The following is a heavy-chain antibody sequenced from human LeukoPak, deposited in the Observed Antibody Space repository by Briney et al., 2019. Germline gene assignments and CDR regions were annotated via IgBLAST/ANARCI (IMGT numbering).Heavy chain of an antibody. CDR1: GGSITYYY. V-gene: IGHV4-59*01. Sequence: SETLSLTCTVSGGSITYYYWNWMRQPPGKRLEWIGYIYYDGSTNYNPSLKSRATISVDTSKNQISLKLTSVTAADTAMYYCAREGSERGLTGYLVGYFDSWGQGTQVTVSS. CDR3: AREGSERGLTGYLVGYFDS. CDR2: IYYDGST. D-gene: IGHD3-9*01. J-gene: IGHJ4*02.